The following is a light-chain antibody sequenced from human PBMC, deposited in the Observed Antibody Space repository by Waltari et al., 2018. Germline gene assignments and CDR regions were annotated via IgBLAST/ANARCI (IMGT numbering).Light chain of an antibody. V-gene: IGKV1-5*03. J-gene: IGKJ1*01. CDR1: QSISSW. CDR3: QQYDAYWT. Sequence: DIQMTQFPSTLSASVGDRVTITCRASQSISSWLAWYQQKPGKAPKLLIYKASSLESGVPSRFSGSGSETEFTLTISSLQPDDFATYYCQQYDAYWTFGQGTKVEIK. CDR2: KAS.